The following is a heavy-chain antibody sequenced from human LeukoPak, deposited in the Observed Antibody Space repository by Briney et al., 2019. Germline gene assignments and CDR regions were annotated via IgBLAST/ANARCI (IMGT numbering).Heavy chain of an antibody. J-gene: IGHJ2*01. CDR3: ARGYGDYINWYFDL. Sequence: SETLSLTCTVSGGSISSYYWSWIRQPAGKGLEWIGRIYTSGSTNYNPSLKSRVTISVDKSKNQFSLKLSSVTAADTAVYYCARGYGDYINWYFDLWGRGTLVTVSS. CDR2: IYTSGST. D-gene: IGHD4-17*01. CDR1: GGSISSYY. V-gene: IGHV4-4*07.